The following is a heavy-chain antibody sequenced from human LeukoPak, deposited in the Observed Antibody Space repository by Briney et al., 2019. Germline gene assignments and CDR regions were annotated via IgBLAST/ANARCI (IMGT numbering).Heavy chain of an antibody. V-gene: IGHV3-43*02. D-gene: IGHD3-10*01. CDR3: AKSPRSDSYYSPFHY. Sequence: PGGSLRLSCAAPGFTFDDYAMYWLRQTPGRGLEWVSLISADGDTIRYADSVQGRFAISRDDSENSLSLQMNSLRAEDSALYFCAKSPRSDSYYSPFHYWGQGSLVTVSS. CDR1: GFTFDDYA. J-gene: IGHJ4*02. CDR2: ISADGDTI.